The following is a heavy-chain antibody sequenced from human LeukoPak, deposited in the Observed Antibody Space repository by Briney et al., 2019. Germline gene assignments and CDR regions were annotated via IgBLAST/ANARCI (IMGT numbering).Heavy chain of an antibody. CDR1: GGSFSDYY. CDR2: IYYSGST. CDR3: ARERRDIVVVPAAYRGAFDI. V-gene: IGHV4-30-4*08. Sequence: SEILSLTCAVYGGSFSDYYWSWIRQPPGKGLEWIGYIYYSGSTYYNPSLKSRVTISVDTSKNQFSLKLSSVTAADTAVYYCARERRDIVVVPAAYRGAFDIWGQGTLVTVSS. J-gene: IGHJ4*02. D-gene: IGHD2-2*01.